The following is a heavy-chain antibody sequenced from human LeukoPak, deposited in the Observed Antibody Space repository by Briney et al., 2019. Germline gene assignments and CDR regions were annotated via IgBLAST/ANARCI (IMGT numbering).Heavy chain of an antibody. J-gene: IGHJ6*04. CDR1: GLIFSGYY. CDR2: IIRTSSDT. D-gene: IGHD3-10*01. CDR3: AAPYYYGSGSLLNYYFGMDV. Sequence: GGSLRLGCAASGLIFSGYYMSWIRQTPGKVLEWLSYIIRTSSDTNYADSAKGRSTISRDYAKKSLLPQMNSLRAEDTGVYYCAAPYYYGSGSLLNYYFGMDVWGKGTTVTASS. V-gene: IGHV3-11*06.